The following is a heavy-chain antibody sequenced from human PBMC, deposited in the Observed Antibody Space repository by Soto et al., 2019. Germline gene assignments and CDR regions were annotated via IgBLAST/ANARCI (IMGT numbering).Heavy chain of an antibody. CDR1: GFSFTSYS. CDR3: ARLDSRGWLDP. CDR2: ISSTSSHI. J-gene: IGHJ5*02. V-gene: IGHV3-21*01. Sequence: EVQLVESGGGLVKPGGSLRLSCAASGFSFTSYSMNWVRQAPGKGLEWVSSISSTSSHIYYADSVKGRFTTSRDNAKNSLYLQINSLRVEDTAIYFCARLDSRGWLDPWGQGTLVTVSS. D-gene: IGHD3-22*01.